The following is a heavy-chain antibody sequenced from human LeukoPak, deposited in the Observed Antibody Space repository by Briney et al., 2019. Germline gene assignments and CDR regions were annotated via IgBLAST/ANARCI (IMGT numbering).Heavy chain of an antibody. CDR3: ACLYGSGKRCGDP. Sequence: GGSLRLSCAASGFTFSDHQMHWLRQARGKGLEWVGRTRNKASRYTTEYAASGKGRFTIARDDSKSSLYLQMNSLKPEDTAVYYCACLYGSGKRCGDPWGQGTLVTVSS. D-gene: IGHD3-10*01. CDR2: TRNKASRYTT. CDR1: GFTFSDHQ. V-gene: IGHV3-72*01. J-gene: IGHJ5*02.